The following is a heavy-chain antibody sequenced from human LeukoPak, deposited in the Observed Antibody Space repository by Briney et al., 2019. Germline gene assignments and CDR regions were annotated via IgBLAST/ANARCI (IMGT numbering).Heavy chain of an antibody. J-gene: IGHJ4*02. CDR1: GFTFSSYA. V-gene: IGHV3-23*01. CDR2: ITSSGAAT. CDR3: AKDRPNYYGSNGHYYKLNGDC. Sequence: GGSLRLSCAASGFTFSSYAMSWVRQAPGKGLEWVSSITSSGAATYCADSVKGRFTISRDNSDNTLYLQMNSLRAEDTAVYYCAKDRPNYYGSNGHYYKLNGDCWGQGTLVTVSS. D-gene: IGHD3-22*01.